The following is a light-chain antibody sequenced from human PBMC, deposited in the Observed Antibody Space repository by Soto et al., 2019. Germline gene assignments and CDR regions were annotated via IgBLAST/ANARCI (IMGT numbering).Light chain of an antibody. V-gene: IGKV1-6*01. CDR1: QGIGNE. CDR3: LQDYNYPYT. Sequence: AIQMTQSPSSLSASVGDRVTITCRASQGIGNELGWYQQKPGKAPELLIYGASSLQSGVPLRFSGSGSGTDFTLTISSLQPEDFATYYCLQDYNYPYTFGLGTKLEIK. CDR2: GAS. J-gene: IGKJ2*01.